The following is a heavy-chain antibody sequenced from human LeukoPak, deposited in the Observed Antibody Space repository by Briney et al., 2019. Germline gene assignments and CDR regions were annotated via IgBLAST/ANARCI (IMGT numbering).Heavy chain of an antibody. CDR3: AKETPNTGWFDP. Sequence: GASVKVSCKVSGYTFNTNYIHWVRQAPGQGLEWIGVINPSGDGTSYPQKFQGRVTLARDTSTSTIYMELSSLRSEDTAIYYCAKETPNTGWFDPWGQGTLVTVSS. CDR2: INPSGDGT. D-gene: IGHD1-14*01. CDR1: GYTFNTNY. J-gene: IGHJ5*02. V-gene: IGHV1-46*02.